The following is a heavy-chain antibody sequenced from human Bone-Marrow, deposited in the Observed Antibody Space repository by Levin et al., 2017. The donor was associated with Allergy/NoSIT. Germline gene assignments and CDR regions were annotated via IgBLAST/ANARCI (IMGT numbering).Heavy chain of an antibody. CDR2: LYGDGST. CDR3: ARDPRAHKNAFDV. CDR1: GLTVSANY. D-gene: IGHD5-24*01. J-gene: IGHJ3*01. Sequence: GGSLRLSCAASGLTVSANYMSWVRQGPGRELEWVSSLYGDGSTFYAHSVKGRFTISRDRSRNTLYLQLNSLRVEDTAVYYCARDPRAHKNAFDVWGQGTMVTVSS. V-gene: IGHV3-66*01.